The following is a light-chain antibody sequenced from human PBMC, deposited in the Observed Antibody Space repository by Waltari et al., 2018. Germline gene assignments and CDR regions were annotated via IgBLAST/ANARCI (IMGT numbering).Light chain of an antibody. Sequence: SSELTQDPAVSVALGQTVRITCQGDSVRSFYASWYQQKPGQAPKLVMFDKDKRPTGIPDRFAGSISGNTASLTITGALAEDEADYYCNSRDGNSLPFGGGTKLTV. CDR3: NSRDGNSLP. CDR2: DKD. CDR1: SVRSFY. J-gene: IGLJ2*01. V-gene: IGLV3-19*01.